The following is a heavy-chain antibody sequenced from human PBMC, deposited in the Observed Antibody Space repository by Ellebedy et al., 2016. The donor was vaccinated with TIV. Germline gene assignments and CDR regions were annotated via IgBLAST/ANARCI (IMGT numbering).Heavy chain of an antibody. CDR3: ARERVTCFFDS. Sequence: AASVKVSCKASGFTFRSYAMHWVRQAPGQRPEWMGRFNAANGDTKYSQKFQGRVTISSDTSASTAYMELSSLRSEDTAVYHCARERVTCFFDSWGQGTLVTVSS. CDR2: FNAANGDT. CDR1: GFTFRSYA. J-gene: IGHJ4*02. V-gene: IGHV1-3*01. D-gene: IGHD4-11*01.